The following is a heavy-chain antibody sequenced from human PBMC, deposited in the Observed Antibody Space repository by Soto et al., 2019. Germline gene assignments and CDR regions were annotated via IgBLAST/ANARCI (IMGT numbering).Heavy chain of an antibody. Sequence: QVQLVQSGAEVKKPGSSVKVSCKASGGSFSSYPISWVRQAPGQGLEWMGGTNANLGTGNYAQKFQGRLTITTDRSTTTAYMELSALRSEDTAVYYCARRDSRGYFRYFDNWGQGTLVTVSS. V-gene: IGHV1-69*06. D-gene: IGHD5-18*01. J-gene: IGHJ4*02. CDR2: TNANLGTG. CDR3: ARRDSRGYFRYFDN. CDR1: GGSFSSYP.